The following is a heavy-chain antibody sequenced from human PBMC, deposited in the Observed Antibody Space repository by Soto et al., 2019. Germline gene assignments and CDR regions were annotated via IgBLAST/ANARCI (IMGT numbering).Heavy chain of an antibody. D-gene: IGHD5-12*01. CDR1: GFTFSDYY. CDR2: ISSSSSYT. Sequence: QVQLVESGGGLVKPGGSLRLSCAASGFTFSDYYMSWIRQAPGKGLEWVSYISSSSSYTNYADSVKGRFTISRDNAKNSLYLQMNSLRAEDTAVYYCARDRGPAGMATIFNELDYWCQGTLVTVSS. CDR3: ARDRGPAGMATIFNELDY. J-gene: IGHJ4*02. V-gene: IGHV3-11*06.